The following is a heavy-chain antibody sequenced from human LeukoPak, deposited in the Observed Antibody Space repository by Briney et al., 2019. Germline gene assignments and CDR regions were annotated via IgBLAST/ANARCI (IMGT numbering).Heavy chain of an antibody. Sequence: ASVKVSCKDSGYTFTYHYLHWVRQAPGQALEWMGWINPNSGGTNYAQKFQGRVTMTRDTSISTAYMELSRLGFDDTAVYYCARLGSSSFDWGQGSLVTVSS. V-gene: IGHV1-2*02. J-gene: IGHJ4*02. D-gene: IGHD6-6*01. CDR2: INPNSGGT. CDR1: GYTFTYHY. CDR3: ARLGSSSFD.